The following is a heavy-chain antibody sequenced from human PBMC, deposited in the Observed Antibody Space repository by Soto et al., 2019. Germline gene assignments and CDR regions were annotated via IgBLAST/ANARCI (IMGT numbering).Heavy chain of an antibody. V-gene: IGHV4-59*01. CDR1: GGSISSYY. D-gene: IGHD3-3*01. J-gene: IGHJ4*02. CDR3: ASWSPGHFRY. CDR2: IYYSGST. Sequence: SETLSLTCTVSGGSISSYYWSWIRQPPGKGLEWIGYIYYSGSTNYNPSLKSRVTISVDTSKNQFSLKLSSVTAADTAVYYCASWSPGHFRYWGQGTLVTVSS.